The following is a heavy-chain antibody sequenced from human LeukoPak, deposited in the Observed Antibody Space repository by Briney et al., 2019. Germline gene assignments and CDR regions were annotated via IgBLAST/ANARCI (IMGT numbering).Heavy chain of an antibody. J-gene: IGHJ4*02. CDR3: ARDGLPG. CDR2: ISYDGSNK. Sequence: GGSLRLSCAASGFTFSSYAMHWVRQAPGKGLEWVAVISYDGSNKYYADSVKGRFTISRDNSKNTLYLQMNSLRAEDTAVYYCARDGLPGWGQGTLVTVSS. D-gene: IGHD4-17*01. V-gene: IGHV3-30-3*01. CDR1: GFTFSSYA.